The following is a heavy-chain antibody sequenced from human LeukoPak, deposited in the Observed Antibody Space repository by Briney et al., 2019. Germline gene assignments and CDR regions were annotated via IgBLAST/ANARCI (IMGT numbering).Heavy chain of an antibody. Sequence: PGGSLRLSCAASGFTFGSYWMHWVRRAPGKGLVWVSHINSDGSSTTYADSVKGRFTISRDNAKNTLYLQMNSLRAEDTAVYYCARDGHTSSFVYWGQGTLVTVSS. CDR1: GFTFGSYW. D-gene: IGHD6-6*01. J-gene: IGHJ4*02. V-gene: IGHV3-74*01. CDR3: ARDGHTSSFVY. CDR2: INSDGSST.